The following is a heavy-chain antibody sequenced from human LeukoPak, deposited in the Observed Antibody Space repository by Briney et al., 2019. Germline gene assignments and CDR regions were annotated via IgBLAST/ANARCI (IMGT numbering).Heavy chain of an antibody. CDR2: ISSSSSYI. V-gene: IGHV3-21*01. Sequence: GGSLRLSCAASGFTFDDYGMNWVRQAPGKGLEWVSSISSSSSYIYYADSVKGRFTISRDNAKNSLYLQMNSLRAEDTAVYYCARADYGEKPYYFDYWGQGTLVTVSS. CDR1: GFTFDDYG. D-gene: IGHD4-17*01. J-gene: IGHJ4*02. CDR3: ARADYGEKPYYFDY.